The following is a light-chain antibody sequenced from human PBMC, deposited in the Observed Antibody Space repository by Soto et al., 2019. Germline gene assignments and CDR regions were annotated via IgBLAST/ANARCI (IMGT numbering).Light chain of an antibody. CDR2: GAS. Sequence: EIVMTQSPATLSVSPGERATLSCRATQSVSSNLAWYQQKPGQAPRLLIYGASTRAIGIPARFSGSGSGTEFTLTISSLQSEDFAVYFCQLYNNWPYTFGQGTKLEIK. CDR3: QLYNNWPYT. J-gene: IGKJ2*01. V-gene: IGKV3-15*01. CDR1: QSVSSN.